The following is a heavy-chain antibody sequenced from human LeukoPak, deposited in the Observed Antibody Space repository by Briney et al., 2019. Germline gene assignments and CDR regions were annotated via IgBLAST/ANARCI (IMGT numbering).Heavy chain of an antibody. J-gene: IGHJ4*02. V-gene: IGHV4-39*07. D-gene: IGHD4-17*01. CDR3: ARGTVTNYFDY. CDR1: GGSISSSSYY. Sequence: SETLSLTCTVSGGSISSSSYYWGWIRQPPGKGLEWIGSISYSGSTYYNPSLKSRVTISVDTSKNQFSLKLSSVTAADTAVYYCARGTVTNYFDYWGQGTLVTVSS. CDR2: ISYSGST.